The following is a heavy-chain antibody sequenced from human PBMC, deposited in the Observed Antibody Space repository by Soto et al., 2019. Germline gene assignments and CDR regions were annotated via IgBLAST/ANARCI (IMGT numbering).Heavy chain of an antibody. CDR2: INAGNGNT. CDR3: AVLGYYDSSGYPMAFDI. V-gene: IGHV1-3*01. J-gene: IGHJ3*02. D-gene: IGHD3-22*01. CDR1: GYTFTSYA. Sequence: GASVKVSCKASGYTFTSYAMHWVRQAPGQRLEWMGWINAGNGNTKYSQKFQGRVTITRDTSASTAYMELSSLRSEDTAVYYCAVLGYYDSSGYPMAFDIWGQGTMVTVS.